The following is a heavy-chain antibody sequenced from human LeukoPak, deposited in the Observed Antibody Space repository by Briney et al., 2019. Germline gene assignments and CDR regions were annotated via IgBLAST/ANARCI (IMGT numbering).Heavy chain of an antibody. Sequence: ASVKVSCKASGYTFTSYDINWVRQATGQGLEWRGWMKPNSGNTGYAQKFQGRVTFTRNTSISTAYMDLSSLRSEDTAVYYCARAIPPPHCTTITCFKPFDYWGQGTLVTVSS. V-gene: IGHV1-8*03. D-gene: IGHD2-2*01. CDR3: ARAIPPPHCTTITCFKPFDY. J-gene: IGHJ4*02. CDR2: MKPNSGNT. CDR1: GYTFTSYD.